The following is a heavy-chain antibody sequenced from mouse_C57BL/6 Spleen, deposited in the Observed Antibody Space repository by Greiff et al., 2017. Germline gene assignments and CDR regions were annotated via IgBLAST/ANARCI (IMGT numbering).Heavy chain of an antibody. D-gene: IGHD1-1*01. CDR1: GYTFTSYW. CDR3: ATELITTVR. Sequence: QVQLQQPGAELVKPGASVKMSCKASGYTFTSYWITWVKQRPGQGLEWIGDIYPGSGSTNYNEKFKSKATLTVDKSSSTAYMQLSSLTSEDSAVYYCATELITTVRWGQGTTLTVSS. CDR2: IYPGSGST. J-gene: IGHJ2*01. V-gene: IGHV1-55*01.